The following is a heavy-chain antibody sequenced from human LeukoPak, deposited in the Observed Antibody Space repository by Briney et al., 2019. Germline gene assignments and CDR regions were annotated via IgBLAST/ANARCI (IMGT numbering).Heavy chain of an antibody. CDR2: ISGSGGST. D-gene: IGHD6-13*01. V-gene: IGHV3-23*01. CDR3: AKDKEYSSSLADY. CDR1: GFTFSDFA. Sequence: GGSLRLSCVASGFTFSDFAMSWVRQTPGKRLEWVSAISGSGGSTYYADSVKGRFTISRDNSKNTLYLQMNSLRAEDTAVYYCAKDKEYSSSLADYWGQGTLVTVSS. J-gene: IGHJ4*02.